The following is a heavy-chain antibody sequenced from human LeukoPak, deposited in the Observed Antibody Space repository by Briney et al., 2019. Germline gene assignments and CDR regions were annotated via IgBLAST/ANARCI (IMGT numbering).Heavy chain of an antibody. D-gene: IGHD2-2*02. CDR1: GGSISSGSYY. CDR3: ARARYCSSTSCYTGRYAFDI. CDR2: IYTSGST. J-gene: IGHJ3*02. V-gene: IGHV4-61*02. Sequence: PSQTLSLTCTVSGGSISSGSYYWSWIRQPAGKGLEWIGRIYTSGSTNYNPSLKSRVTISVDTSKNQFSLKLSSVTAADTAVYYCARARYCSSTSCYTGRYAFDIWGQGTMVTVSS.